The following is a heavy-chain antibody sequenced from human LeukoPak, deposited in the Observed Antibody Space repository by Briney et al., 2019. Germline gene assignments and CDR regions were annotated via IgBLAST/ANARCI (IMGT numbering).Heavy chain of an antibody. CDR3: ARDRALYSSSDYYYYMDV. CDR2: ISSSSTI. V-gene: IGHV3-48*04. D-gene: IGHD6-6*01. Sequence: GGSLRLSCAASGFTFSSYSMNWVRQAPGKGLEWVSYISSSSTIYYADSVKGRFTISRDNAKNSLYLQMNSLRAEDTAVYYCARDRALYSSSDYYYYMDVWGKGTTVTVSS. CDR1: GFTFSSYS. J-gene: IGHJ6*03.